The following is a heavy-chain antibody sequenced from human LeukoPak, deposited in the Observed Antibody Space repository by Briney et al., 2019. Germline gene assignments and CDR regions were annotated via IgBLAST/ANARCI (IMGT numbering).Heavy chain of an antibody. CDR1: GFTFSDYD. V-gene: IGHV3-13*01. J-gene: IGHJ4*02. D-gene: IGHD6-13*01. CDR3: ARGSLRVPYYFDF. CDR2: IGIGGDT. Sequence: GGSLRLSCAASGFTFSDYDMHWVRQATGKALEWVSGIGIGGDTYYSGSVKGRFTISRENAKNSFYLQMSSLRAGDTAVYYCARGSLRVPYYFDFWGQGALVTVSS.